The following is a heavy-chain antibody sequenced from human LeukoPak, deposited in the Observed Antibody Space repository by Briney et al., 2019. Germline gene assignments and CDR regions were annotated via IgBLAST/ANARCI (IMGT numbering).Heavy chain of an antibody. D-gene: IGHD6-13*01. J-gene: IGHJ4*02. CDR1: GGSISSSSYY. Sequence: PSETLSLTCTVSGGSISSSSYYWGWIRQPPGKGLEWIGSIYYSGSTYYNPSLKSRVTISVDTSKNQFSLKLSSVTAADTAVYYCARSPFGQQLVFDYWGQGTLVTVSS. CDR3: ARSPFGQQLVFDY. V-gene: IGHV4-39*01. CDR2: IYYSGST.